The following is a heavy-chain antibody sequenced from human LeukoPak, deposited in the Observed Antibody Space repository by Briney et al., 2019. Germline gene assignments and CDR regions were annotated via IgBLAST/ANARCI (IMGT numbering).Heavy chain of an antibody. Sequence: GGSLRLSCAASGFTFRSSGMSWVRQAPGKGLEWVSSITDSGINSYYGDSVKGRFTISRDNSKSTLYLQMNSLRAEDTAIYYCVKRESYYVDYWGQGTLVTVSS. V-gene: IGHV3-23*01. J-gene: IGHJ4*02. D-gene: IGHD3-10*01. CDR3: VKRESYYVDY. CDR2: ITDSGINS. CDR1: GFTFRSSG.